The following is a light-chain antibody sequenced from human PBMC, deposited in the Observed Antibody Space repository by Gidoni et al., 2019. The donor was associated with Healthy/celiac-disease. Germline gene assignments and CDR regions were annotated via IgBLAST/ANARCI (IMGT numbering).Light chain of an antibody. J-gene: IGKJ2*01. CDR1: QSISSW. V-gene: IGKV1-5*01. CDR3: QQYNSYTPRGSYT. Sequence: DIQMTQSPSTLSASVGDRVTITCRASQSISSWLAWYQQKPGKAPKLLIYDASSLESGIPSRFSGSGSGTEFTLTISSLQPDDFATYYCQQYNSYTPRGSYTFGQGTKLEIK. CDR2: DAS.